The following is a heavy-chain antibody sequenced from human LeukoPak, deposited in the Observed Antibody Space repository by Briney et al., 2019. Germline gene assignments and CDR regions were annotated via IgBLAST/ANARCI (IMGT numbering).Heavy chain of an antibody. CDR2: IYTSGST. V-gene: IGHV4-61*02. Sequence: PSQTLSLTCTVSGGSISSGSYYWSWIRQPAGKGLEWIGRIYTSGSTNYNPSLKSRVTISVDTSKNQFSLKLSSVTAADTAVYYCASTGIVGATSDYWGQGTLVTVSS. CDR3: ASTGIVGATSDY. CDR1: GGSISSGSYY. D-gene: IGHD1-26*01. J-gene: IGHJ4*02.